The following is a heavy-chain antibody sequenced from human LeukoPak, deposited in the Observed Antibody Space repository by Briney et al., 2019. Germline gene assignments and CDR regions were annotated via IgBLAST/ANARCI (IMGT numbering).Heavy chain of an antibody. CDR3: ARDLPGGIVVVPAAMGGGY. D-gene: IGHD2-2*01. J-gene: IGHJ4*02. V-gene: IGHV3-21*01. CDR2: ISSSSSYI. CDR1: GFTFSSYS. Sequence: GGSLRLSCAASGFTFSSYSMNWVRQAPGKGLEWVSSISSSSSYIYYADSVKGRFTISRDNAKNSLYLQMNSLRAEDTAVYYCARDLPGGIVVVPAAMGGGYWGQGTLVTVSS.